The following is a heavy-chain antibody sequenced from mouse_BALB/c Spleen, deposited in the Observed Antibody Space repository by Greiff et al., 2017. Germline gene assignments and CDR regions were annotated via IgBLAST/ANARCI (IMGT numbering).Heavy chain of an antibody. CDR1: GFTFSSYG. CDR2: ISSGGSYT. CDR3: ARQRDYDG. Sequence: EVKVVESGGDLVKPGGSLKLSCAASGFTFSSYGMSWVRQTPDKRLEWVATISSGGSYTYYPDSVKGRFTISRDNAKNTLYLQMSSLKSEDTAMYYCARQRDYDGWGQGTTLTVSS. V-gene: IGHV5-6*01. J-gene: IGHJ2*01. D-gene: IGHD2-4*01.